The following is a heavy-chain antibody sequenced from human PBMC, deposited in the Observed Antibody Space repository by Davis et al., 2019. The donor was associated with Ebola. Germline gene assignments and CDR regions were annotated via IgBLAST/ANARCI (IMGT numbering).Heavy chain of an antibody. D-gene: IGHD3-3*01. CDR2: IYHSGST. V-gene: IGHV4-4*02. CDR3: ARGPHYDFWSGYYGMDV. J-gene: IGHJ6*02. CDR1: GGSISSSNW. Sequence: SETLSLTCAVSGGSISSSNWWSWVRQPPGKGLEWIGEIYHSGSTNYNPSLKSRVTISVDTSKNQFSLKLSSVTAADTAVYYCARGPHYDFWSGYYGMDVWGQGTTVTVSS.